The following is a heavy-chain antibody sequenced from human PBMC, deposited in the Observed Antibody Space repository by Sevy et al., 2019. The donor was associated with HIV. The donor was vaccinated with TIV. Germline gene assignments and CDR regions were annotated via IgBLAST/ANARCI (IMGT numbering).Heavy chain of an antibody. J-gene: IGHJ4*02. Sequence: GGSLRLSCAVSGFTFRDYFMTWIRQAPGRGLEWVSYISGSGTTIYYADSVKGRFPISRDSANNSLYLQMNSLRAEDTAVYYCARDHTKLGYCSSTSCPADFDYWGQGTLVTVSS. CDR3: ARDHTKLGYCSSTSCPADFDY. CDR2: ISGSGTTI. CDR1: GFTFRDYF. D-gene: IGHD2-2*01. V-gene: IGHV3-11*01.